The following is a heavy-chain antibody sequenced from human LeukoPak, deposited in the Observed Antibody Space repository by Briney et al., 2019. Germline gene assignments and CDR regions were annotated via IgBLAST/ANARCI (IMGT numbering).Heavy chain of an antibody. CDR1: GYSFSSYW. J-gene: IGHJ4*02. CDR2: IYPGDSDT. Sequence: GESLKISCKGSGYSFSSYWIGWVRQMPGKGLEWMGIIYPGDSDTRYSPSFQGQVTISADRSVSTAYLQWGSLKASDTAMYYCARQRYCSTTSCSFYFDYWGQGTLVTVSS. CDR3: ARQRYCSTTSCSFYFDY. D-gene: IGHD2-2*01. V-gene: IGHV5-51*01.